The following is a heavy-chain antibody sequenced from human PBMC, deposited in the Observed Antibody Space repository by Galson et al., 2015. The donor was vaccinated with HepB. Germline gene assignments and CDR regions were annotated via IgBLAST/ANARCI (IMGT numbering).Heavy chain of an antibody. J-gene: IGHJ6*02. V-gene: IGHV3-30*04. CDR3: ARGMPRTTDYISKHYYYGMDV. CDR2: ISNDGTNQ. Sequence: SLRLSCAASGFTFSNYAMHWVRQAPGKGLEWVAVISNDGTNQFYGDSVQGRFTISRDNSRNTLYLQMNSLKSGDTAVYYCARGMPRTTDYISKHYYYGMDVWGQGTTVTVSS. CDR1: GFTFSNYA. D-gene: IGHD4/OR15-4a*01.